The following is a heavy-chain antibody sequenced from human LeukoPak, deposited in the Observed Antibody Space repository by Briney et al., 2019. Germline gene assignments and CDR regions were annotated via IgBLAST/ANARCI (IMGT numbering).Heavy chain of an antibody. CDR3: ARHQEGDSYGDFGN. Sequence: PGGSLRLSCAASGFTFSTYSMNWVRQAPGKGLEWVSSISSSSSYIYYADSVKGRFTISRDNAKKSLYLQMNSLRAEDAAVYYCARHQEGDSYGDFGNWGQGTLVTVSS. J-gene: IGHJ4*02. V-gene: IGHV3-21*01. D-gene: IGHD5-18*01. CDR2: ISSSSSYI. CDR1: GFTFSTYS.